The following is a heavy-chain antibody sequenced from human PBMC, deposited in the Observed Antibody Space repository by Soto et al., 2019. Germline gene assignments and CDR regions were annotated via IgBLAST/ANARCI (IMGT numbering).Heavy chain of an antibody. D-gene: IGHD2-15*01. CDR1: GFTFSAAW. CDR2: IKSKTSGGTT. V-gene: IGHV3-15*01. Sequence: GSLRLSCAASGFTFSAAWMSWVRQAPGKGLEWVGRIKSKTSGGTTDYAAPVKGRFTISRDDSKTTLYLHMNSLKTEDTAVYYCTTDCSGGSCYPGASYYFYAMDVWGQGTTVTVSS. CDR3: TTDCSGGSCYPGASYYFYAMDV. J-gene: IGHJ6*02.